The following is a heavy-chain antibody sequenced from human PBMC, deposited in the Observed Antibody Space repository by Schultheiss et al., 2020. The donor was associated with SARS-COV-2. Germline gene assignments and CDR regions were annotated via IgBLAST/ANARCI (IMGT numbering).Heavy chain of an antibody. CDR3: ARDLDSSAWNGADT. Sequence: SQTLSLTCAISGDSVSSNSAAWNWIRQSPSRGLEWLGRTYYRSKWYNDYAVSVKSRITINPDTSKNQFSLQLNSVTAADTAVYYCARDLDSSAWNGADTWGQGTLVTVSS. CDR1: GDSVSSNSAA. V-gene: IGHV6-1*01. D-gene: IGHD3-22*01. CDR2: TYYRSKWYN. J-gene: IGHJ5*02.